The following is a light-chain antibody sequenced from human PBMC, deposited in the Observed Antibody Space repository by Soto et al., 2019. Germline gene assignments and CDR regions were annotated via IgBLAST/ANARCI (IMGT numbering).Light chain of an antibody. J-gene: IGKJ1*01. V-gene: IGKV1-5*03. CDR1: QSISSW. CDR2: KAS. CDR3: QQYNSYWT. Sequence: DIQMTQSPSTLSASVGDTVTIACRASQSISSWLAWYQQKPGKAPKLLIYKASSLESGVPSRFSGSASGTEFTLTISSLQPDDFATYYCQQYNSYWTFSQGTKVDIK.